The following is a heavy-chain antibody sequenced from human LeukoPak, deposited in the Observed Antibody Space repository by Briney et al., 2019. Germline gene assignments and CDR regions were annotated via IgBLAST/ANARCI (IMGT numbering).Heavy chain of an antibody. V-gene: IGHV4-4*07. Sequence: SETLSLTCTVSGGSISSYYWSWIRQPAGKGLEWIGRIYTSGSTNYNPSLKSRVTMSVDTSKNQFSLKLSSVTAADTAVYYCARPYYYDSSGYYHYWGQGTLVTVSS. CDR3: ARPYYYDSSGYYHY. CDR2: IYTSGST. J-gene: IGHJ4*02. CDR1: GGSISSYY. D-gene: IGHD3-22*01.